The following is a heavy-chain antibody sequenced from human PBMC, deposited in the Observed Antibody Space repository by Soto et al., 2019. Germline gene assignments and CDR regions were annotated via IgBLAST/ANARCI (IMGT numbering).Heavy chain of an antibody. J-gene: IGHJ4*02. CDR3: STYDYVWGTYRVRWAY. CDR1: GVGFSTSW. D-gene: IGHD3-16*02. V-gene: IGHV3-15*01. CDR2: ILSKNDGGTT. Sequence: GGSLRLSCAASGVGFSTSWMSWVRQAPGKGLEWVGRILSKNDGGTTDYPAPVKGRFIISRDDSKNELYLQMNGLKTEDTAVYYCSTYDYVWGTYRVRWAYWGQGPLVTVSS.